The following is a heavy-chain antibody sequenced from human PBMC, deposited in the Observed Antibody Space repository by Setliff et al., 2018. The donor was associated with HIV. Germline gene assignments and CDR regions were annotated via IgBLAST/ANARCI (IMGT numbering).Heavy chain of an antibody. Sequence: SSETLSLTCGVSGGSFSGYSWSWIRQSPGKGLEWIGEVNHSGSSNLNPSFERRVTISGVPSKNQFSLRLSSVTAADTAIYYCARGRDSVLTPFDYWGQGTLVTVSS. CDR1: GGSFSGYS. D-gene: IGHD3-10*01. J-gene: IGHJ4*02. V-gene: IGHV4-34*01. CDR2: VNHSGSS. CDR3: ARGRDSVLTPFDY.